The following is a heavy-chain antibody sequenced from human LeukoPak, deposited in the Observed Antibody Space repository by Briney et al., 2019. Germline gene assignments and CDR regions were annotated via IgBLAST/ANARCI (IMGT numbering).Heavy chain of an antibody. D-gene: IGHD3-22*01. CDR3: ARVARYYYDSSGYYPSYYYYYYGMDV. J-gene: IGHJ6*02. CDR1: GFTFSDYY. Sequence: GGSLRLSCAASGFTFSDYYVSWIRQAPGKGLEWVSYISSSSSYTNYADSVKGRFTISRDNAKNSLYLQMNSLRAEDTAVYYCARVARYYYDSSGYYPSYYYYYYGMDVWGQGTTVTVSS. CDR2: ISSSSSYT. V-gene: IGHV3-11*06.